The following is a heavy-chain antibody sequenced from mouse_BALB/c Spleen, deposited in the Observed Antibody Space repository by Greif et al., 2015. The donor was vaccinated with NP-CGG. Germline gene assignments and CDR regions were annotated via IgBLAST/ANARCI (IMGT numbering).Heavy chain of an antibody. CDR3: ARGDYYHAMDY. CDR1: GYSFTGYF. J-gene: IGHJ4*01. D-gene: IGHD2-4*01. CDR2: INPYNGDT. V-gene: IGHV1-20*02. Sequence: EVQLQQSGPELVKPGASVKISCKASGYSFTGYFMNWVMQSHGKSLEWIGRINPYNGDTFYNQRFKGKATLTVDKSSTTAHMELRSLASEDSAVHYCARGDYYHAMDYWGQGTSVTVSS.